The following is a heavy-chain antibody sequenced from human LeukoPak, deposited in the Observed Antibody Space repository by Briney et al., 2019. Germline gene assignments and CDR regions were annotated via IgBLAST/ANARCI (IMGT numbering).Heavy chain of an antibody. CDR1: GFTFSSYW. V-gene: IGHV3-7*01. CDR2: IKQDGSEK. D-gene: IGHD2-2*01. J-gene: IGHJ6*03. CDR3: ARVPAATNYYYYYMDV. Sequence: GGSLRLSCAASGFTFSSYWMSWVRQAPGKGLEWVANIKQDGSEKYYVDSVKGRFTISRDNAKNSLYLQMNSLRAEDTAVYYCARVPAATNYYYYYMDVWGKGTTVTVSS.